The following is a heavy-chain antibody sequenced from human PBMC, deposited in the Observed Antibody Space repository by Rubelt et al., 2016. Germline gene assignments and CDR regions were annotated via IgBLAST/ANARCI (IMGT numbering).Heavy chain of an antibody. J-gene: IGHJ5*02. CDR3: ARGTFSSGWLS. CDR1: GFTFSNYP. CDR2: INTDGSST. D-gene: IGHD6-19*01. Sequence: EVQLVESGGGLVQPGGSLRLSCAASGFTFSNYPMHWVRQAPGKGPVWVSRINTDGSSTNYADSVKGRVTISRDNAKNTLYLQMNSLRDEDTAVYYCARGTFSSGWLSWGQGTLVTVSS. V-gene: IGHV3-74*02.